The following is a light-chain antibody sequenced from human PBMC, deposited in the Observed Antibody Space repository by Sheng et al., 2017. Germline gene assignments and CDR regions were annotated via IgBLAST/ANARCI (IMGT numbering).Light chain of an antibody. V-gene: IGKV1-16*01. Sequence: DIQMTQSPSSLSASVGDRVTITCRASQRISNYLNWYQQKPGKAPKLLIFAASSLESGVSSRFSGSGSGTDFTLTISSLQPEDFATYSCQQYNSHPYTFGQGTKLEIK. CDR3: QQYNSHPYT. CDR1: QRISNY. CDR2: AAS. J-gene: IGKJ2*01.